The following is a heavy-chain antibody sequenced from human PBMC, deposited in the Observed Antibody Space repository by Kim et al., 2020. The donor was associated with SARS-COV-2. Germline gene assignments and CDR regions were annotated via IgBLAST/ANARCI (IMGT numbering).Heavy chain of an antibody. Sequence: SETLSLTCTVSGGSISSYYWSWIRQPPGKGLEWIGYIYYSGSTNYNPSLKSRVTISVDTSKNQFSLKLSSVTAADTAVYYCARGVDYSSSWGYWGQGTLVTVSS. CDR3: ARGVDYSSSWGY. D-gene: IGHD6-13*01. CDR2: IYYSGST. V-gene: IGHV4-59*01. J-gene: IGHJ4*02. CDR1: GGSISSYY.